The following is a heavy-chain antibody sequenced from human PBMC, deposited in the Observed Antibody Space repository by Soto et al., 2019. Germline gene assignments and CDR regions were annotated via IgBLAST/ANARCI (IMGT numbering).Heavy chain of an antibody. D-gene: IGHD6-13*01. CDR1: GFTFSSYG. CDR2: ISYDGSNK. CDR3: ARHPDRIAQIGWFDP. Sequence: GGSLRLSCAASGFTFSSYGMHWVRQAPGRGLEWVAVISYDGSNKYYADSVKGRFTISRDNSKNTLYLQMNSLRAEDTAVYYCARHPDRIAQIGWFDPWGQGTLVTVSS. V-gene: IGHV3-30*03. J-gene: IGHJ5*02.